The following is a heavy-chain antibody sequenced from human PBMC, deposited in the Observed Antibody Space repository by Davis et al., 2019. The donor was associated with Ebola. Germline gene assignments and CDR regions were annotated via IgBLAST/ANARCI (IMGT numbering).Heavy chain of an antibody. V-gene: IGHV3-11*01. J-gene: IGHJ4*02. CDR1: GFTFSDYY. Sequence: GESLKTSCAASGFTFSDYYMSWIRQAPGKGLEWVSYISRSGSSIHYADSVKGRFTISRDNANDSLYLQMTSLTAEDTAMYYCVRGTGEDHWGQGTLVTVSS. D-gene: IGHD3-10*01. CDR3: VRGTGEDH. CDR2: ISRSGSSI.